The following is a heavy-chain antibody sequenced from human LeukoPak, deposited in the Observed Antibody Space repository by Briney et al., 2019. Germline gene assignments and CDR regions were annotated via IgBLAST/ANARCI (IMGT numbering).Heavy chain of an antibody. V-gene: IGHV4-4*07. Sequence: PSETLSLTCTVSGGSISNYCWSWIRQPARKGLEWIGRIYSSGPTIYNPSLKSRVTMSVDTSKNQFSLKLSSLTAADTAVYCGANGSSGYDPWGQGTLGTVSS. J-gene: IGHJ5*02. D-gene: IGHD3-22*01. CDR1: GGSISNYC. CDR3: ANGSSGYDP. CDR2: IYSSGPT.